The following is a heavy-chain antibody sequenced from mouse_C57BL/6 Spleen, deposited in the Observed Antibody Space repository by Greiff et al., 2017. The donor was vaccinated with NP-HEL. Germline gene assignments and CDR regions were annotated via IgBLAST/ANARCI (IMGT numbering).Heavy chain of an antibody. CDR2: IDPSDSYP. V-gene: IGHV1-69*01. Sequence: VQLQQPGAELVMPGASVKLSCKASGYTFTSYWMHWVKQRPGQGLEWIGEIDPSDSYPNYNQKFKGKSPFTVDKSSRPAYMQLRSLTSEDSAVYYCARGDGNYEGNAMDYWGQGTSVTVSS. CDR3: ARGDGNYEGNAMDY. D-gene: IGHD2-1*01. J-gene: IGHJ4*01. CDR1: GYTFTSYW.